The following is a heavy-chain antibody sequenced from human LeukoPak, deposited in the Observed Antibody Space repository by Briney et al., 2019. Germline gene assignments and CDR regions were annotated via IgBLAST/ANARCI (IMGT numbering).Heavy chain of an antibody. CDR3: ARAGMGQLRVVLKSSFDY. CDR2: ISSGSTTI. Sequence: PGGSLRLSCTASGFTFNSSSMSWVRQAPGKGLEWVSYISSGSTTIYYADSVKGRFTISRDNAKNSLYLQMNSLGDEDTAVYYCARAGMGQLRVVLKSSFDYWGQGTLVTVSS. CDR1: GFTFNSSS. V-gene: IGHV3-48*02. J-gene: IGHJ4*02. D-gene: IGHD2-15*01.